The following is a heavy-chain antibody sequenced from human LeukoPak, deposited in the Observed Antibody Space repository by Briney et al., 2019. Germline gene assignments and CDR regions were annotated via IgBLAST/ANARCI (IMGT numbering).Heavy chain of an antibody. D-gene: IGHD3-3*01. CDR2: ISGSGGST. CDR3: AKGVRGITIFGVVRQYYFDY. Sequence: PGGSLRLSCAASGFTFSSYAMSWVRQAPGKGLEWVSAISGSGGSTYYADSVKGRFTISRDNSKNTLYLQMNSLRAEDTAVCYCAKGVRGITIFGVVRQYYFDYWGQGTLVTVSS. CDR1: GFTFSSYA. J-gene: IGHJ4*02. V-gene: IGHV3-23*01.